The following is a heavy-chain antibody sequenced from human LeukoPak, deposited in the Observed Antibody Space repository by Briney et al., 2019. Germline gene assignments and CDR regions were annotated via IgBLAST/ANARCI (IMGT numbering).Heavy chain of an antibody. V-gene: IGHV4-59*01. J-gene: IGHJ4*02. CDR1: GGSISSYY. D-gene: IGHD5-12*01. CDR3: ARDGGYRGYDH. CDR2: IYYSGST. Sequence: PSETLSLTCTVSGGSISSYYWSWIRQPPGKGLEWIGYIYYSGSTNYNPSLKSRVTISVDTSKNQFSLKLSSVTAADTAVYYCARDGGYRGYDHWGQGTLVTVSS.